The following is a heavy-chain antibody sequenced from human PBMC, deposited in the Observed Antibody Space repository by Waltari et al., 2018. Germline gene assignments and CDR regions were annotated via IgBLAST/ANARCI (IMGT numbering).Heavy chain of an antibody. CDR2: ISYYGSNK. V-gene: IGHV3-30-3*01. CDR3: ARETTAARLDY. Sequence: QVQRVESGGGVVQPGRSLRLSCADSGVTFHSYAMQWVRQAPGKGLELVAVISYYGSNKYYADSVKGRFTISRDNSKNTLYLQMNSLRAEDTAVYYCARETTAARLDYWGQGTLVTVSS. J-gene: IGHJ4*02. CDR1: GVTFHSYA. D-gene: IGHD6-6*01.